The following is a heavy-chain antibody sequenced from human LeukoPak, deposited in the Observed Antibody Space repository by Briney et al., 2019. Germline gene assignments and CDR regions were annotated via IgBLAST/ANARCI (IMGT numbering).Heavy chain of an antibody. Sequence: PSQTLSLTCTVSGGSISSGGYYWSWIRQHPGKGLEWIGYIYYSGSTYYNPSLKSRVTISVDTSKNQFSLKLSSVTAADTAVYYCVGGYSSGWYFPTADVWGQGTTVTVSS. V-gene: IGHV4-31*03. CDR3: VGGYSSGWYFPTADV. CDR2: IYYSGST. J-gene: IGHJ6*02. D-gene: IGHD6-19*01. CDR1: GGSISSGGYY.